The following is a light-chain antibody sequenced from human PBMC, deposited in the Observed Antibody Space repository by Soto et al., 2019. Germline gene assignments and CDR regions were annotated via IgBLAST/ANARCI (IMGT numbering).Light chain of an antibody. CDR2: AAS. J-gene: IGKJ4*01. CDR3: QQYYNSVLT. V-gene: IGKV1-39*01. CDR1: QSISNF. Sequence: DIQMTQSPSSLSASLGDRVTITCRASQSISNFLNWVQHKPGNAPKVLISAASTLQSGVPPRFSGSESGTDXTLTXXXXXXXXXXXYYCQQYYNSVLTFGGGXXXEIK.